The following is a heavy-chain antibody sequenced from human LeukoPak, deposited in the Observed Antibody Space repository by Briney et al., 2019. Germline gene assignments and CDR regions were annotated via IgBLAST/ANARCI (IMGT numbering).Heavy chain of an antibody. Sequence: SVKVSCKASGGTFSSYAISWVRQAPGQGLEWMGGIIPIFGTANYAQKFQGRVTITADKSTSTAYMELSSLRSEDTAVYYCARGVGWVPTGYLWGPYYYMDVWGKGTTVTISS. CDR2: IIPIFGTA. D-gene: IGHD3-9*01. CDR3: ARGVGWVPTGYLWGPYYYMDV. V-gene: IGHV1-69*06. CDR1: GGTFSSYA. J-gene: IGHJ6*03.